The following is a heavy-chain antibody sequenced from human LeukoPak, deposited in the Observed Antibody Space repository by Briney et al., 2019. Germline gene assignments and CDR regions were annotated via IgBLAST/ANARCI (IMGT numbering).Heavy chain of an antibody. D-gene: IGHD5-24*01. CDR3: ARHRSKWLQSSFDY. Sequence: SETLSLTCAVYGGSFSGYYWSWIRQPPGKGLEWIGYIYYGGSTNYNPSLKSRVTISVDTSKNQFSLKLSSVTAADTAVYYCARHRSKWLQSSFDYWGQGTLVTVSS. CDR1: GGSFSGYY. V-gene: IGHV4-59*01. CDR2: IYYGGST. J-gene: IGHJ4*02.